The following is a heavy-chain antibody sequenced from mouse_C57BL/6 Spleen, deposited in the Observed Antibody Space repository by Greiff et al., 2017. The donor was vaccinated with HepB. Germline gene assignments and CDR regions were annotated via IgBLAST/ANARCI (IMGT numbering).Heavy chain of an antibody. Sequence: QVHVKQPGAELVKPGASVKLSCKASGYTFTSYWMHWVKQRPGQGLEWIGMIHPNSGSTNYKEKFKSKATLTVDKSSSTAYMQLSSLTSEDSAVYYCARRIYYGYVGYAMDYWGQGTSVTVAS. CDR3: ARRIYYGYVGYAMDY. J-gene: IGHJ4*01. D-gene: IGHD2-2*01. V-gene: IGHV1-64*01. CDR1: GYTFTSYW. CDR2: IHPNSGST.